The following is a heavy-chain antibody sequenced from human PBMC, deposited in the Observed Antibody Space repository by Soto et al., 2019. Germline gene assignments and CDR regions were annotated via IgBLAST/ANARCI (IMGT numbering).Heavy chain of an antibody. Sequence: QVQLVQSGAEVKKPGASVKVSCKASGYTFTSYAMHWVRQAPGQRLEWMGWINAGNRNTKYSQKFQGRVTITRDTSASTAYMELSSLRSEDTAVYYCARKGGGYYYDSSGYGLGYWGQGTLVTVSS. CDR3: ARKGGGYYYDSSGYGLGY. D-gene: IGHD3-22*01. V-gene: IGHV1-3*01. J-gene: IGHJ4*02. CDR1: GYTFTSYA. CDR2: INAGNRNT.